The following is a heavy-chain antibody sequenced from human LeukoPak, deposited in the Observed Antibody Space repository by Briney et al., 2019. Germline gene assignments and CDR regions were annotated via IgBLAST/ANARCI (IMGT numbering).Heavy chain of an antibody. CDR3: AKVATTPVWAPDY. CDR2: IYSDGNT. Sequence: GGFVRLSCAVSGLIISREFMSWVRQAPGQGLEWVAIIYSDGNTVYAESVKGRFTISRDTSKNRLFLHMDSLRVEDTALYYCAKVATTPVWAPDYWGQGTLVTVSS. V-gene: IGHV3-53*01. D-gene: IGHD1-1*01. J-gene: IGHJ4*02. CDR1: GLIISREF.